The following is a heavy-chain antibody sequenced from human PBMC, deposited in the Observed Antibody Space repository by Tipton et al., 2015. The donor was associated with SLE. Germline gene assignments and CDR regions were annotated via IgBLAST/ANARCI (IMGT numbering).Heavy chain of an antibody. CDR3: ARVLGSRYCTNGVCTSPCYFYYYMDV. CDR1: GASISSHY. J-gene: IGHJ6*03. D-gene: IGHD2-8*01. Sequence: LRLSCSVSGASISSHYWTWIRQPPGKGLEWIGYISDSGITNYNPSLKSRVAISIDTSKNQFSLNLSSVTAADTALYYCARVLGSRYCTNGVCTSPCYFYYYMDVWGRGTSVTVSS. V-gene: IGHV4-59*11. CDR2: ISDSGIT.